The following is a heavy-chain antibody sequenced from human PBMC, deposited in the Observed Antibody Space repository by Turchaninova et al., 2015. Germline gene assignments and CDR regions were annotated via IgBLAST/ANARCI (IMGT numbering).Heavy chain of an antibody. J-gene: IGHJ6*02. D-gene: IGHD2-15*01. CDR3: AKRFYSGWDGMDV. CDR1: VFPFNSYR. Sequence: EVQVVESGGGLVRPGGSVGLAGAPSVFPFNSYRQDRVRQASWKGLELVSVIIASVITTSYTDSVKGRLTTSRDNSKNTLYLQMNSLRAEDTAVYYCAKRFYSGWDGMDVWGQGTTVTVSS. CDR2: IIASVITT. V-gene: IGHV3-23*04.